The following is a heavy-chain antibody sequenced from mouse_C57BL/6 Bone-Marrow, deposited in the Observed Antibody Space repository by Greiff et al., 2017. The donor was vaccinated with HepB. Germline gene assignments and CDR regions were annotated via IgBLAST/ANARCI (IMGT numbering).Heavy chain of an antibody. D-gene: IGHD1-2*01. V-gene: IGHV1-15*01. Sequence: QVQLKESGAELVRPGASVTLSCKASGYTFTDYEMHWVKQTPVHGLEWIGAIDPETGGTAYNQKFKGKAILTADKSSSTAYMEHRSLTSEDSAVYYCTRGGLLRLTGSYCFDYWGQGTTLTVSS. CDR1: GYTFTDYE. CDR3: TRGGLLRLTGSYCFDY. CDR2: IDPETGGT. J-gene: IGHJ2*01.